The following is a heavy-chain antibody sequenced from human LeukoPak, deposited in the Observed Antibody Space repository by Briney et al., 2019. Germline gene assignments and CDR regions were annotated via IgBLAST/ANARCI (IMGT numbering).Heavy chain of an antibody. V-gene: IGHV3-74*03. J-gene: IGHJ3*02. D-gene: IGHD5-12*01. CDR3: AIAHSEILATIRAGGTFDI. CDR1: GFTFSSNW. Sequence: GGSLRLSCAASGFTFSSNWMHWVRQAPGKGLVWVSCINIDGRTTTYADSVKGRFTISRDNAKNSVYLQMNRLRAEDTAVYYCAIAHSEILATIRAGGTFDIWGQGTMVTVSS. CDR2: INIDGRTT.